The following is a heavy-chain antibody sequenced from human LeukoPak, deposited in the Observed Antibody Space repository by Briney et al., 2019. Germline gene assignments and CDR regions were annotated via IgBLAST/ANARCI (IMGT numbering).Heavy chain of an antibody. CDR3: AKSQVGTLRLYYFDY. D-gene: IGHD3-16*01. Sequence: GGSLRLSRAASGFTFNNYGMNWVRQAPGEGLEWVSTISDSGGSTYYADSLKGRFTISRDNSKKTLYLQMNSLRAEDTAIYYCAKSQVGTLRLYYFDYWGQGTLVTVSS. CDR2: ISDSGGST. CDR1: GFTFNNYG. V-gene: IGHV3-23*01. J-gene: IGHJ4*02.